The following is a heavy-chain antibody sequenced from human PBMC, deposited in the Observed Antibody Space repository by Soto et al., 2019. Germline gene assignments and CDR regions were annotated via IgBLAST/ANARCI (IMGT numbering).Heavy chain of an antibody. CDR3: TRDWRRTTGTTWSVDH. V-gene: IGHV1-46*02. D-gene: IGHD1-1*01. CDR2: INPSGGST. J-gene: IGHJ4*02. CDR1: GYTFNNYY. Sequence: GASLKVSCKASGYTFNNYYIHWVRQAPGQGLEWMGIINPSGGSTTYTQKLQGRLTMTRDTSTSTVYMELSSLISDDTAVYYCTRDWRRTTGTTWSVDHWGQGTLVTVSS.